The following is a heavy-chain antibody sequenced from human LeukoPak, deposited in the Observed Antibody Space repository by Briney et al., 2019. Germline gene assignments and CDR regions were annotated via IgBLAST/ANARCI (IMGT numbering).Heavy chain of an antibody. V-gene: IGHV3-23*01. Sequence: GGSLRLSCAVSGITLSNYGMSWVRQAPGKGLEWVAGISDSGGSTNYADSVKGRFTISRDNPKNTLYLQMNSLRAEDAAVYFCAKRGVVIRVILVGFHKAAYYFESWGQGALVTVSS. J-gene: IGHJ4*02. CDR3: AKRGVVIRVILVGFHKAAYYFES. CDR1: GITLSNYG. CDR2: ISDSGGST. D-gene: IGHD3/OR15-3a*01.